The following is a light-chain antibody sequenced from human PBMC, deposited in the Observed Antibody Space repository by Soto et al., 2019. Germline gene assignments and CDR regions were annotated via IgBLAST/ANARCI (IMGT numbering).Light chain of an antibody. CDR3: QQSYSIPLT. CDR2: AAS. V-gene: IGKV1-39*01. Sequence: DIQMTQSPSSLSASVGDRVTITCRASQSISTYLNWYQQKPGKAPNLLIYAASTLQSGVPSRFSGTGSGTDFTLTIGTLHPEDFATYYCQQSYSIPLTFGGGTKVEIK. CDR1: QSISTY. J-gene: IGKJ4*01.